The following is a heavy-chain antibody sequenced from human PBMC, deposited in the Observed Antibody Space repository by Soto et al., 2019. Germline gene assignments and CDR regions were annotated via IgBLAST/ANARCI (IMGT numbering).Heavy chain of an antibody. D-gene: IGHD4-17*01. CDR3: ARDPQTTTVVTRGLSFDI. Sequence: SETMSLTCTVSGGSISSGGYYWSWIRQHPGKGLEWIGYIYYSGSTYYNPSLKSRVTISVDTSKNQFSLKLSSVTAADTAVYYCARDPQTTTVVTRGLSFDIWGQGTMVTVSS. CDR1: GGSISSGGYY. J-gene: IGHJ3*02. V-gene: IGHV4-31*03. CDR2: IYYSGST.